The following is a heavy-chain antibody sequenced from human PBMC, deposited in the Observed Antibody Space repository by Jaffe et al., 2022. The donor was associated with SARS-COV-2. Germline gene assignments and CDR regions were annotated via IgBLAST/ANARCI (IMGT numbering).Heavy chain of an antibody. CDR2: IYSGGST. CDR1: GFTVSSNY. V-gene: IGHV3-53*01. CDR3: ARMVRGVSYYFDY. D-gene: IGHD3-10*01. J-gene: IGHJ4*02. Sequence: EVQLVESGGGLIQPGGSLRLSCAASGFTVSSNYMSWVRQAPGKGLEWVSVIYSGGSTYYADSVKGRFTISRDNSKNTLYLQMNSLRAEDTAVYYCARMVRGVSYYFDYWGQGTLVTVSS.